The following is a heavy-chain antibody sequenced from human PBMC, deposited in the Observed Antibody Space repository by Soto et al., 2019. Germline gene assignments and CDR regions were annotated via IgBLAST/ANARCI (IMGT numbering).Heavy chain of an antibody. CDR3: ARTAAAGKYYSGMDV. CDR2: IYPGDSDT. CDR1: GYSFTSYW. D-gene: IGHD6-13*01. Sequence: PGESLKISCRGSGYSFTSYWIGWVRQMPGKGLELMGIIYPGDSDTRYSPSFQGQVTISADKSISTAYLQWSSLKASDTAMYYCARTAAAGKYYSGMDVWGQGTTVTVSS. J-gene: IGHJ6*02. V-gene: IGHV5-51*01.